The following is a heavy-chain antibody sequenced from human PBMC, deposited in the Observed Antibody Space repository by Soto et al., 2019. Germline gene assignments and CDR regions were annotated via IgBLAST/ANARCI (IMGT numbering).Heavy chain of an antibody. Sequence: EVQLLESGGGLVQPGGSLRLSCAASGFTFSSYAMSWVRQAPGKGLEWVSAISGSGGSTYYADSVKGRFTISRDNSKNQLLSQMDSLEGEGKAVIYLGEEGCRDYGSGLDYWGQGTLVTVSS. CDR1: GFTFSSYA. J-gene: IGHJ4*02. V-gene: IGHV3-23*01. CDR3: GEEGCRDYGSGLDY. CDR2: ISGSGGST. D-gene: IGHD3-10*01.